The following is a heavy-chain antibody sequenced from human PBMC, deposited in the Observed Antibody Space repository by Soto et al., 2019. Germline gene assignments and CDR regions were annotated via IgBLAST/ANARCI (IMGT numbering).Heavy chain of an antibody. CDR3: AKDSGYSGYAFDY. CDR1: GFTISSNY. D-gene: IGHD5-12*01. Sequence: EVQLVESGGGLIQPGGSLRLSCAASGFTISSNYMSWVRQAPGKGLEWVSVIYSGGRTYYADSVKGRFTISRDNSKNTVHLQMNSLRAEDTAVYYCAKDSGYSGYAFDYWGQGTLVTVSS. V-gene: IGHV3-53*01. CDR2: IYSGGRT. J-gene: IGHJ4*02.